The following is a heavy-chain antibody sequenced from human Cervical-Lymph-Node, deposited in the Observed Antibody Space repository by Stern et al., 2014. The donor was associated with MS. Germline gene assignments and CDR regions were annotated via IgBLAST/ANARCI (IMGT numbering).Heavy chain of an antibody. CDR2: ISSSSSYI. CDR3: ARDLSITGTTRGGYFDY. V-gene: IGHV3-21*01. CDR1: GFTFSSYS. J-gene: IGHJ4*02. D-gene: IGHD1-7*01. Sequence: EVQLVESGGGLVKPGGSLRLSCAASGFTFSSYSMNWVRQAPGKGLEWVSSISSSSSYIYYADSVKGRFTISSDNAKNSLYLQMNSLRAEDTAVYYCARDLSITGTTRGGYFDYWGQGTLVTVSS.